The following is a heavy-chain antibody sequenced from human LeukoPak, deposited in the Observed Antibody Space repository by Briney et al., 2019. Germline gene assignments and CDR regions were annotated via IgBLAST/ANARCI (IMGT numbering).Heavy chain of an antibody. CDR1: GFTFDDYG. V-gene: IGHV3-20*04. CDR2: INWNGGST. D-gene: IGHD6-13*01. CDR3: ASSRNSSSGYYYYMDV. Sequence: GGSLRLSCAASGFTFDDYGMSWVRQAPGKGLEWVSGINWNGGSTGYADSVKGRFTISRDNAKNSLYLQMNSLRAEDTALYYCASSRNSSSGYYYYMDVWGKGTTVTVSS. J-gene: IGHJ6*03.